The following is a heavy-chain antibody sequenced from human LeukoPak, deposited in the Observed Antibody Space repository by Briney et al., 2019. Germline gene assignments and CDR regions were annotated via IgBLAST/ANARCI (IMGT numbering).Heavy chain of an antibody. CDR2: ISGSGAST. V-gene: IGHV3-23*01. CDR3: ARVIVTVPGQSDYFDY. D-gene: IGHD2/OR15-2a*01. CDR1: GFTLSTNA. Sequence: GGSLRLSCLTSGFTLSTNAMSWVRQAPGKGLEWISGISGSGASTYYADSVKGRFTISRDDSRNTLYLQMNSLRGDDTAVYYCARVIVTVPGQSDYFDYWGQGTLVTFSS. J-gene: IGHJ4*02.